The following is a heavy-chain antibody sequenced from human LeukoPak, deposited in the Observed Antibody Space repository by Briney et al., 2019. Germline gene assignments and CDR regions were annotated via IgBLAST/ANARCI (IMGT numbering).Heavy chain of an antibody. D-gene: IGHD6-19*01. CDR1: GFTSSSYA. V-gene: IGHV3-23*01. Sequence: GGSLRLSCAASGFTSSSYAMSWVRQAPGKGLEWVSAISGSGGSTYYADSVKGRFTISRDNSKNTLYLQMNSLRAEDTAVYYCAKEFGSNEYSSGWFDYWGQGTLVTVSS. CDR2: ISGSGGST. J-gene: IGHJ4*02. CDR3: AKEFGSNEYSSGWFDY.